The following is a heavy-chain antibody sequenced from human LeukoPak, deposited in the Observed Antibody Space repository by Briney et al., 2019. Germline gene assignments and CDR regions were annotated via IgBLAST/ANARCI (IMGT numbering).Heavy chain of an antibody. J-gene: IGHJ4*02. D-gene: IGHD6-19*01. Sequence: PGGSLRLSCAASGFTFSSYAMSWVRQAPGKGLEWVSAISGSGGSTYYADSVKGRFTISRDNAKNSLYLQMNSLRAEDTAVYYCARDIDSSGWKKYYFDYWGQGTLVTVSS. CDR2: ISGSGGST. CDR3: ARDIDSSGWKKYYFDY. CDR1: GFTFSSYA. V-gene: IGHV3-23*01.